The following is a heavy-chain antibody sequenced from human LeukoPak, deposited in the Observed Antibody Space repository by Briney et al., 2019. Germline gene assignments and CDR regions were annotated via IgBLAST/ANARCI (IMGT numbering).Heavy chain of an antibody. Sequence: GGSLRLSCAASGFTFSSYGMHWVRQAPGKGLEWVAFIRYDGSNKYYADSVKGRFTISRDNSKNTLYLQMNSLRAEDTAVYYCARDRAPHIVGALGYWGQGTLVTVSS. D-gene: IGHD1-26*01. CDR1: GFTFSSYG. CDR3: ARDRAPHIVGALGY. CDR2: IRYDGSNK. J-gene: IGHJ4*02. V-gene: IGHV3-30*02.